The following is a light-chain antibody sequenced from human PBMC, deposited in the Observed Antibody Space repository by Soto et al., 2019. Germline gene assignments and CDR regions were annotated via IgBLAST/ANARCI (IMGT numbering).Light chain of an antibody. CDR1: QSFSTW. J-gene: IGKJ1*01. CDR2: KTS. CDR3: QQYNSPPWT. Sequence: DIPMTQSPSTLSASIGDRVTITCRASQSFSTWLAWYQQKPGKAPKLLIYKTSSLESGVPSRFSGSGSGTEFTLTISTLQPDDFATYYCQQYNSPPWTFGQGTEVEIK. V-gene: IGKV1-5*03.